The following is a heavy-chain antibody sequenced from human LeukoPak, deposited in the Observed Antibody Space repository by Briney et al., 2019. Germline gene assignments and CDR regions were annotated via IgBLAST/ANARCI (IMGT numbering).Heavy chain of an antibody. CDR2: ISAYNGNT. CDR1: GYTFTSYG. Sequence: ASVKVSCKASGYTFTSYGISWVRQAPGQGLEWMGWISAYNGNTNYAQNLQGRVTMTTDTSTSTAYMELRSLRSDDTAVYYCARDIWSGSGSYYKWFDPWGQGTLVTVSS. J-gene: IGHJ5*02. D-gene: IGHD3-10*01. V-gene: IGHV1-18*01. CDR3: ARDIWSGSGSYYKWFDP.